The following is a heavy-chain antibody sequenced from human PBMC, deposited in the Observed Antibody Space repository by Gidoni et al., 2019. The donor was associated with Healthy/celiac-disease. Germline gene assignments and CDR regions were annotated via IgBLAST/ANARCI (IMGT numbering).Heavy chain of an antibody. Sequence: QVQLQQWGAGLLKPSETLSLTCAVSGGSFSGYYWSWIRQPPGKGLEWIGEINHSGSTNYNPSLKSRVTISVDTSKNQFSLKLSSVTAADTAVYYCARGIGVGGSYSYYYYYYGMDVWGQGTTVTVSS. D-gene: IGHD1-26*01. CDR2: INHSGST. CDR1: GGSFSGYY. CDR3: ARGIGVGGSYSYYYYYYGMDV. J-gene: IGHJ6*02. V-gene: IGHV4-34*01.